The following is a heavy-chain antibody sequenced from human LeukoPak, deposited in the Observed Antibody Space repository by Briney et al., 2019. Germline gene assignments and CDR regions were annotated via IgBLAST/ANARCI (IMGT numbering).Heavy chain of an antibody. J-gene: IGHJ4*02. D-gene: IGHD4-23*01. CDR2: ISGSGGST. V-gene: IGHV3-23*01. CDR3: ATNPPVVGFDY. Sequence: PGASLRLSCSASGFTCSSYAMSWVRQAPGKGLEWVSSISGSGGSTYYADSVKGRFTISRDNSKNTLYLQMNSLRAEDTAVYYCATNPPVVGFDYWGQGTLVTVSS. CDR1: GFTCSSYA.